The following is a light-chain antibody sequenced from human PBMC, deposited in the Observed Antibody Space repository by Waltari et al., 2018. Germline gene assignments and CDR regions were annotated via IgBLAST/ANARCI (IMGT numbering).Light chain of an antibody. Sequence: CYQPPRGTAPKHMVCVVSKRPSGVSDRSSGSTSRAAASRTISWLQAEDEADYYCSSYTSSSTGVFGGGTELTVL. CDR3: SSYTSSSTGV. V-gene: IGLV2-14*04. CDR2: VVS. J-gene: IGLJ3*02.